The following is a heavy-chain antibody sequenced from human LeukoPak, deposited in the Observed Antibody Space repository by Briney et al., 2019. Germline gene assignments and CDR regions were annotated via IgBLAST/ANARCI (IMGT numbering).Heavy chain of an antibody. CDR2: VYSGGST. Sequence: PGGSLRLSCAASGFIVSSNYMSWVRQGPGKGLEWVSVVYSGGSTYYADSVKGRFTISRDNSKNTLYLQMNSLRAEDTAVYYCAKATMISYYYYYGMDVWGQGTTVTVSS. J-gene: IGHJ6*02. D-gene: IGHD3-22*01. CDR3: AKATMISYYYYYGMDV. V-gene: IGHV3-66*01. CDR1: GFIVSSNY.